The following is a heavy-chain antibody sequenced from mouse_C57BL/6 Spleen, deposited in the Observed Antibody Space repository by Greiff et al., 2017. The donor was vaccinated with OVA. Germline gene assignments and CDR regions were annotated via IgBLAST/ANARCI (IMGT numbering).Heavy chain of an antibody. Sequence: EVHLVESGPGLVKPSQSLSLTCSVTGYSITSGYYWNWIRQFPGNKLEWMGYISYDGSNNYNPSLKNRISITRDTSKNQFFLKLNSVTTEDTATYYCARVGSSYWYFDVWGTGTTVTVSS. CDR2: ISYDGSN. D-gene: IGHD1-3*01. CDR3: ARVGSSYWYFDV. J-gene: IGHJ1*03. V-gene: IGHV3-6*01. CDR1: GYSITSGYY.